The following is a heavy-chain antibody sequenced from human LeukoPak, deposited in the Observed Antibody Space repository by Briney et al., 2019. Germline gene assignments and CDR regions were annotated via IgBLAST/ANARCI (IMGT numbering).Heavy chain of an antibody. CDR3: ARDLSLGRHDDGEPFDS. J-gene: IGHJ4*02. CDR2: ISGYNGNT. V-gene: IGHV1-18*01. Sequence: APVKVSCKTSGYTFTNHGISWVRQAPGQGLEWMGWISGYNGNTNYVQKFRGRITMTTDTSTSTAYLQLRSLSSDDTALYYCARDLSLGRHDDGEPFDSWGQGTLVTVSS. D-gene: IGHD4-17*01. CDR1: GYTFTNHG.